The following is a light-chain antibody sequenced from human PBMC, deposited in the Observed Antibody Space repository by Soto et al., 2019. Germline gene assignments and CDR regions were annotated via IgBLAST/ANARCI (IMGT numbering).Light chain of an antibody. CDR1: QSVSSSY. CDR2: GAS. Sequence: IVLTQSPGTLSLSPGERATLSCRASQSVSSSYLAWYQQKPGQAPRLLIYGASSRATGIPDRFSGSGSGTDFTLTISRLEPEDFAVYYCQQYGSSQGFTFGPGNKVDIK. J-gene: IGKJ3*01. CDR3: QQYGSSQGFT. V-gene: IGKV3-20*01.